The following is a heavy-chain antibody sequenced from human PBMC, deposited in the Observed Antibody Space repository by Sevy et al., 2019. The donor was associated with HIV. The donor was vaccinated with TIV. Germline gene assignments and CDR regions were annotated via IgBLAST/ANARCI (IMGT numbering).Heavy chain of an antibody. CDR2: ISYDGSNK. D-gene: IGHD4-17*01. CDR1: GFTFSSYG. Sequence: GGSLRLSCAASGFTFSSYGMHRVRQAPGKGLEWVAVISYDGSNKYYADSVKGRFTISRDNSKNTLYLQMNSLRAEDTAVYYCAKGGYGDYVGGAFDIWGQGTMVTVSS. CDR3: AKGGYGDYVGGAFDI. J-gene: IGHJ3*02. V-gene: IGHV3-30*18.